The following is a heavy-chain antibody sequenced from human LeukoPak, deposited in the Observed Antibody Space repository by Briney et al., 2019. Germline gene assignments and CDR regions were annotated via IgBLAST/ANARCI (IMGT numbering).Heavy chain of an antibody. CDR1: GFTFGYYG. CDR3: ARVASAWADDY. CDR2: ISSGSGTI. Sequence: GGSLRLSCAASGFTFGYYGMNWVRQAPGKGLEWISYISSGSGTIYYADSVKGRFSISRDDAKSSLYLQVNSLRVEDTAVYYCARVASAWADDYWGQGALVTVSS. D-gene: IGHD6-19*01. J-gene: IGHJ4*02. V-gene: IGHV3-48*01.